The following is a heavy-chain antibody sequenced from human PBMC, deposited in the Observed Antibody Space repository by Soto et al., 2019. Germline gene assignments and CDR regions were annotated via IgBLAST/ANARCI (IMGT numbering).Heavy chain of an antibody. CDR1: GYTFRSYD. CDR2: VNPNTGNT. CDR3: ARAYGAGSFDF. J-gene: IGHJ5*01. V-gene: IGHV1-8*01. Sequence: QVQLVQSGAEVKKPGASVKVSCTGSGYTFRSYDIPWVRQATGQGLEWMGWVNPNTGNTRYAQKFQGRVTMTRDMSKSSAYMEVNSLTSEDTVIYYCARAYGAGSFDFWGQGTLVSVSS. D-gene: IGHD3-10*01.